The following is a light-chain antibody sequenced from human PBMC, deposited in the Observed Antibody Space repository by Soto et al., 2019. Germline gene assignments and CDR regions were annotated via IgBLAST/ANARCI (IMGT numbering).Light chain of an antibody. CDR1: QSVRSY. CDR3: QQCSNWPSIT. J-gene: IGKJ5*01. Sequence: IALTQSPATLSLSPGDTATLSCRASQSVRSYLAWYQQKPGQAPRLLMYDASNRATGIPARFSGSGSGTHFTLSISSLDPEDFAVYYCQQCSNWPSITFGQGTRLEIK. CDR2: DAS. V-gene: IGKV3-11*01.